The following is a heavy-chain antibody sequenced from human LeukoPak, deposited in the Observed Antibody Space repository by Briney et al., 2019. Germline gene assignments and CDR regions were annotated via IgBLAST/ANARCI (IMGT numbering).Heavy chain of an antibody. V-gene: IGHV3-30-3*01. CDR3: ARDGEGIAAAAGFFDY. CDR1: GFTFSSYA. J-gene: IGHJ4*02. CDR2: ISYDGSNK. D-gene: IGHD6-13*01. Sequence: PGGSLRLSCAASGFTFSSYAMHWVRQAPGKGLEWVAVISYDGSNKYYADSVKGRFTTSRDNSKNTLYLQMNCLRAEDTAVYYCARDGEGIAAAAGFFDYWGQGTLVTVSS.